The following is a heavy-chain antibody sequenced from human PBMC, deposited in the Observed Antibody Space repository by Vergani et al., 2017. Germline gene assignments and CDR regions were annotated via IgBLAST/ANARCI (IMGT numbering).Heavy chain of an antibody. D-gene: IGHD2-2*01. CDR1: GGSISSGGYY. Sequence: QVQLQESGPGLVKPSQTLSLTCTVSGGSISSGGYYWSWIRQHPGKGLEWIGYIYYSGSTYYNPSLKSRVTISVDTSKNQFSLKLSSVTAADTAVYYCARSRRDIVVVPAAQRGYGMDVWGQGTTVTVSS. CDR3: ARSRRDIVVVPAAQRGYGMDV. J-gene: IGHJ6*02. V-gene: IGHV4-31*03. CDR2: IYYSGST.